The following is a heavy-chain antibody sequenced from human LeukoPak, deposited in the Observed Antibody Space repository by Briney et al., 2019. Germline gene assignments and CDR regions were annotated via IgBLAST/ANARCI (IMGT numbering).Heavy chain of an antibody. CDR2: IWYDGSDK. V-gene: IGHV3-33*01. CDR1: GFTFTSYA. Sequence: GGSLRLSCTASGFTFTSYAIHWVRQAPGKGLEWVAVIWYDGSDKYYADSVKGRFTISRDISKNTLYLQMNSLRAEDTAVYYCARDLYYYGSGSSPFDYWGQGTLVTVSS. CDR3: ARDLYYYGSGSSPFDY. J-gene: IGHJ4*02. D-gene: IGHD3-10*01.